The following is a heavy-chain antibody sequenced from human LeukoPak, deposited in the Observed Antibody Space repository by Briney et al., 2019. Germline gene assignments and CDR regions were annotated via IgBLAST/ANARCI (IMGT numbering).Heavy chain of an antibody. J-gene: IGHJ4*02. CDR2: ISGSGDGGRGGIT. V-gene: IGHV3-23*01. CDR3: AKSGSSSWFLDY. Sequence: GGSLRLSCAASGFTFSDYYMSWVRQAPGKGLEWVSAISGSGDGGRGGITYYADSVKGRFTISRDNSKNTLYLQMNSLRAEDTAVYYCAKSGSSSWFLDYWGQGTLVTVSS. CDR1: GFTFSDYY. D-gene: IGHD6-13*01.